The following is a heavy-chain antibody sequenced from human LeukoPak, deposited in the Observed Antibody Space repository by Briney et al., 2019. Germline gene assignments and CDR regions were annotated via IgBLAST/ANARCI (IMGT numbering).Heavy chain of an antibody. V-gene: IGHV3-23*01. Sequence: GGSLRLSCAASGFTFSSFAMSRVRPAPGKGLGWVSAISGSGGSTYYADSANCRFTISRDNSKNTLHLQMNSLRAEDTAVDYCAKVAGMVDYWGQGTLVTVSS. CDR3: AKVAGMVDY. CDR1: GFTFSSFA. J-gene: IGHJ4*02. D-gene: IGHD1-14*01. CDR2: ISGSGGST.